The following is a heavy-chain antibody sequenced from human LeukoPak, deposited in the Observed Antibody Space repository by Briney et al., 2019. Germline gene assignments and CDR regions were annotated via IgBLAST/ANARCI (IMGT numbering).Heavy chain of an antibody. CDR1: GFTFSSYA. D-gene: IGHD6-19*01. V-gene: IGHV3-23*01. CDR2: ISGSGGST. J-gene: IGHJ4*02. Sequence: PGGSLRLSCAASGFTFSSYAMSWVRQAPGKGLEWVSAISGSGGSTYYADSVKGRFTISRDNSKNTLYLQMYRLRAEATAVYYCAKQPWEQWLVPFDYWGQGTMVTVSS. CDR3: AKQPWEQWLVPFDY.